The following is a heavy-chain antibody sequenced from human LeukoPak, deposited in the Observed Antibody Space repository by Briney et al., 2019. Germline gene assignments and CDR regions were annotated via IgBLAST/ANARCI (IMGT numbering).Heavy chain of an antibody. Sequence: VASVKVSSTASGYTFTGYYMHWVRQAPGQGLEWMGWINPNSGGTNYAQKFQGRVTMTREKSISTAYMEVTSLRSDATAVYYCARDGRRGVMDFDYWGQGTLVSVSS. J-gene: IGHJ4*02. CDR1: GYTFTGYY. CDR3: ARDGRRGVMDFDY. V-gene: IGHV1-2*02. CDR2: INPNSGGT. D-gene: IGHD3-10*01.